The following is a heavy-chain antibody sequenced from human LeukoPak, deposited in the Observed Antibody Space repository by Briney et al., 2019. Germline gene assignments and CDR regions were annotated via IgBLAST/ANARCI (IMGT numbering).Heavy chain of an antibody. J-gene: IGHJ2*01. CDR2: IGGSGGST. Sequence: PVGSLRLSCAASGFTFSNYAMSWARQAPGKGLEWVSGIGGSGGSTYYADSVKGRFTISRDNSKNTLYLQMNSLRDEDTAVYYCARHPSTTRYLDLWGRGTLLTVSS. D-gene: IGHD1-26*01. CDR3: ARHPSTTRYLDL. CDR1: GFTFSNYA. V-gene: IGHV3-23*01.